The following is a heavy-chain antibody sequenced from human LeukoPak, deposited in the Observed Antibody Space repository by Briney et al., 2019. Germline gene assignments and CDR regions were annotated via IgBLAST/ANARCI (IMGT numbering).Heavy chain of an antibody. D-gene: IGHD3-3*01. Sequence: PSETLSLTCAVYGGSFSGYHWSWIRQPPGKGLKWIGEINHSGSTNYNPSLKSRVTISVDTSKNQFSLKLSSVTAADTAVYYCARSQGQYDFWSGYYHPYFDYWGQGTLVTVSS. J-gene: IGHJ4*02. CDR3: ARSQGQYDFWSGYYHPYFDY. CDR1: GGSFSGYH. CDR2: INHSGST. V-gene: IGHV4-34*01.